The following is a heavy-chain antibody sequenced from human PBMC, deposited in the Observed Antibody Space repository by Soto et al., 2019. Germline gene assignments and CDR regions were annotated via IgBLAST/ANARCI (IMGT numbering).Heavy chain of an antibody. CDR3: TSYSKPNYYYYYYMDV. J-gene: IGHJ6*03. CDR2: IKSKTDGGTT. CDR1: GFTFSNAW. Sequence: GGSLRLSCAASGFTFSNAWMSWVRQAPGKGLEWVGRIKSKTDGGTTDYAAPVKGRFTISRDDSKNTLYLQMNSLKTEDTAVYYCTSYSKPNYYYYYYMDVWGKGTTVTVSS. V-gene: IGHV3-15*01. D-gene: IGHD4-4*01.